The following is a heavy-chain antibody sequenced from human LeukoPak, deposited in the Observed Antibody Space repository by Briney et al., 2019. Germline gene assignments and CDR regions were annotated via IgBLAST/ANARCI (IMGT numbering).Heavy chain of an antibody. J-gene: IGHJ4*02. Sequence: PSETLSLTCAVSGGSISSYYWSWIRQPPGMGLEWIGYIYYSGSTTYNPCLKSRVTISVDTSKNQFSLKLSSVTASDTAVYYCARQRNYYESSGYYRYYFDYWGQGTLVTVSS. V-gene: IGHV4-59*08. CDR2: IYYSGST. CDR3: ARQRNYYESSGYYRYYFDY. D-gene: IGHD3-22*01. CDR1: GGSISSYY.